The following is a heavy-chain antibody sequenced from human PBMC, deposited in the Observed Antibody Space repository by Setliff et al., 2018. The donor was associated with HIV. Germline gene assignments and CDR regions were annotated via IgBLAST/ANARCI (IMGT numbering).Heavy chain of an antibody. CDR3: ARQTRNRYDVLTGYSVL. J-gene: IGHJ4*02. CDR1: GDSIISNTYY. CDR2: IFYTGST. D-gene: IGHD3-9*01. V-gene: IGHV4-39*01. Sequence: SETLSLTCSVSGDSIISNTYYWGWIRQPPGKGPEWIASIFYTGSTFYTSSLKSRVRISMDKPKNQFSLELTSVTTEDTAVFCCARQTRNRYDVLTGYSVLWGQGILVTVSS.